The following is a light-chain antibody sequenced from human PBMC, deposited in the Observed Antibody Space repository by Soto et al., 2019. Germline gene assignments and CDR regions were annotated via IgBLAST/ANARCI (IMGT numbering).Light chain of an antibody. V-gene: IGKV3-11*01. CDR3: QQRSNWPLT. J-gene: IGKJ3*01. CDR2: DTS. CDR1: QTVGTS. Sequence: EIVLAQSPGTLSLSPGERATLSCRASQTVGTSLAWFQQKPGQAPRLLIYDTSNRATGIPARFSGSGSGTDFTLTISSLEPEDFAVYYCQQRSNWPLTFGPGTKVDI.